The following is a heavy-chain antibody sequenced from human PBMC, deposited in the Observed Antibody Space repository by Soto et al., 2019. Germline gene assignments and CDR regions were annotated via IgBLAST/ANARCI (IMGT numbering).Heavy chain of an antibody. CDR2: ISDDGSNK. Sequence: QALLVASGGGVAQPGSSLRISCAASGFIFSTYGIHWVRQAPGKGLEWVAVISDDGSNKYNIASVEGRFAISRDNSKNTLSLQMNNLRTEDTAVYYCARGGGYSYGTNDAFDVWGQGTMVTVSS. D-gene: IGHD5-18*01. CDR1: GFIFSTYG. J-gene: IGHJ3*01. CDR3: ARGGGYSYGTNDAFDV. V-gene: IGHV3-30*03.